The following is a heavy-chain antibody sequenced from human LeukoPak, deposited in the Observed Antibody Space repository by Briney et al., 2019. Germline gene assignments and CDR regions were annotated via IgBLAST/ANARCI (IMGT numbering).Heavy chain of an antibody. J-gene: IGHJ4*02. V-gene: IGHV5-51*01. Sequence: GESLKISCKGSGYSFTSYWIGWVRQMPGKGLEWMGIIYPGDSDTRYSPSFQGQVTISADKSISTAYLQWSSLKASDTAMYYCARAVVPAANRRYFDYWGQGTLVTVSS. CDR1: GYSFTSYW. D-gene: IGHD2-2*01. CDR3: ARAVVPAANRRYFDY. CDR2: IYPGDSDT.